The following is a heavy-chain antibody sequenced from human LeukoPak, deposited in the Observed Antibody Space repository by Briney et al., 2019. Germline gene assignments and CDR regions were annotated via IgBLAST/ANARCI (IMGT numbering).Heavy chain of an antibody. J-gene: IGHJ4*02. CDR2: IGSDGSGT. D-gene: IGHD1-26*01. CDR1: GFTFRDYG. V-gene: IGHV3-74*03. CDR3: ARLGRVTGWYSVY. Sequence: PGGSLRLSCAASGFTFRDYGMHWVRQTPGKGLVWVSRIGSDGSGTKYADSVKGRFTVYRDNDKTTLYLEMNSLRVEDTAVYYCARLGRVTGWYSVYWGQGAMVTVAS.